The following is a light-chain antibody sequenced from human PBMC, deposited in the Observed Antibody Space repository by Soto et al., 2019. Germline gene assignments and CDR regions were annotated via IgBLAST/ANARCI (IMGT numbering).Light chain of an antibody. J-gene: IGLJ2*01. Sequence: QSVLTQPASVSGSPGQSITISCTGSSSDVGAYDYVSWYQHHPGKAPKLLIYEVSYRPSGASIRFSGSKSGNTASLTISGLQAEDEAAYYCSSFTRSSTLVFGGGTKVTVL. CDR1: SSDVGAYDY. CDR3: SSFTRSSTLV. CDR2: EVS. V-gene: IGLV2-14*01.